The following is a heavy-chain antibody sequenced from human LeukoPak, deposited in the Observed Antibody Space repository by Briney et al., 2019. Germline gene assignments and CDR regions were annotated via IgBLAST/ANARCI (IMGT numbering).Heavy chain of an antibody. V-gene: IGHV4-59*01. CDR3: ARVGIAGAGPNFDY. D-gene: IGHD6-19*01. CDR2: IYYSGST. CDR1: GGSISSYY. Sequence: SETLSLTCTVSGGSISSYYWSWIRQPPGKGLEWIGYIYYSGSTNYNPSLKSRVTISVDTSKNQFSLKLSPVTAADAAVYYCARVGIAGAGPNFDYWGQGTLVTVSS. J-gene: IGHJ4*02.